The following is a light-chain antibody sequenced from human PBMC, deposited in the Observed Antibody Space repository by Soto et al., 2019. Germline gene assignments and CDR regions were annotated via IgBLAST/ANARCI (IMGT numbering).Light chain of an antibody. CDR2: GAT. CDR3: QSFDSGLSGAL. CDR1: SSNIGADYD. J-gene: IGLJ2*01. Sequence: QSVLTQPPSVSGAPGQRVTISCTGSSSNIGADYDVHWYQQHPGTAPRLLIYGATHRPSGVPERFSGSRSGSSASLTITGLQTEDESFYHCQSFDSGLSGALFGGGTKVTVL. V-gene: IGLV1-40*01.